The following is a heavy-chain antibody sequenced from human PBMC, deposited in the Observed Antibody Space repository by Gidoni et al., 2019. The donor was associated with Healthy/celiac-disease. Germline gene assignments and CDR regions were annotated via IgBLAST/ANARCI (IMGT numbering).Heavy chain of an antibody. CDR2: ISSSSSYI. J-gene: IGHJ4*02. CDR1: GFTFSSYS. D-gene: IGHD6-19*01. Sequence: EVQLVESGGGLVKPGGSLSLSCAASGFTFSSYSMNWVRQAPGKGLEWVSSISSSSSYIYYADSVKGRFTISRDNAKNSLYLQMNSLRAEDTAVYYCARGAEWLVLWYFDYWGQGTLVTVSS. CDR3: ARGAEWLVLWYFDY. V-gene: IGHV3-21*01.